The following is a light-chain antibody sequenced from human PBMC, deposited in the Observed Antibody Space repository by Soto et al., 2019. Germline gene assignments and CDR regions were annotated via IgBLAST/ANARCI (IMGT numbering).Light chain of an antibody. V-gene: IGLV2-8*01. CDR3: SSYVGNNNLV. CDR1: SSDVGAYNY. J-gene: IGLJ2*01. CDR2: EVN. Sequence: QSALTQPPSASGSPGQSVTISCTGTSSDVGAYNYGSWYQQHPGKAPKLMIYEVNKRPSGVPDRFSGSKSGNTASLTVSGLQAEDEADYFCSSYVGNNNLVFGGGTKLTVL.